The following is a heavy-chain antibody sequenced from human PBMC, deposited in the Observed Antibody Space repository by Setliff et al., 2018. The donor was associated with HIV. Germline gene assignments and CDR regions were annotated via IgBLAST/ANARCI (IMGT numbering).Heavy chain of an antibody. CDR3: ARSFSGRYFWSGYYTGPDPKGENAFDI. V-gene: IGHV4-39*02. D-gene: IGHD3-3*01. CDR2: IYSSGST. Sequence: SETSSLTCTVSGGSISNSNYFWGWIRQPPGRGLEWIGRIYSSGSTYYQPSLQGRVSMSIDSSKNHFSLSLRYVTAADTAVYYCARSFSGRYFWSGYYTGPDPKGENAFDIWGQGTMVTVSS. CDR1: GGSISNSNYF. J-gene: IGHJ3*02.